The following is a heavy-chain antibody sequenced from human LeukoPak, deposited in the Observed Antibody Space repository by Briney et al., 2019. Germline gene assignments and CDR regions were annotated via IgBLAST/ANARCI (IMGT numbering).Heavy chain of an antibody. D-gene: IGHD2-15*01. Sequence: TASETLPLTCTVSGGSISSYYWSWIRQPPGKGLEWIGYIYYSGSTNYNPSLKSRVTISVDTSKNQFSLKLSSVTAADTAVYYCARDSGGTVSGAFDIWGQGTMVTVSS. V-gene: IGHV4-59*01. CDR2: IYYSGST. CDR1: GGSISSYY. CDR3: ARDSGGTVSGAFDI. J-gene: IGHJ3*02.